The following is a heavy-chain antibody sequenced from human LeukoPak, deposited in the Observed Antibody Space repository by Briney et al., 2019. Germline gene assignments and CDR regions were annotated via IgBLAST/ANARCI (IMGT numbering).Heavy chain of an antibody. J-gene: IGHJ4*02. CDR2: VYHGDSDT. D-gene: IGHD3-10*01. V-gene: IGHV5-51*01. Sequence: KAGESLKISCKGSGYSFTNYWIGWVRQMPGKGLEWMGIVYHGDSDTRYSPSFQGQVTFSADKSIITAYLQWSSLKASDTAMYYCARSPNYYYGRSAFSASFDYWGQGTLVTVSS. CDR1: GYSFTNYW. CDR3: ARSPNYYYGRSAFSASFDY.